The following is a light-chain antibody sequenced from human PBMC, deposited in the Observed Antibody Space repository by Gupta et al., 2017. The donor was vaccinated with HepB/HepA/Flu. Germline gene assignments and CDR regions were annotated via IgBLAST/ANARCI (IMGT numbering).Light chain of an antibody. J-gene: IGKJ2*01. CDR1: QSVSSN. CDR3: QQDNNWPRT. CDR2: GAS. V-gene: IGKV3-15*01. Sequence: EIVMTQSAATLSVSPAEKATTSCRVSQSVSSNLAWYQQKPGQAPRLLIYGASTRATGIPARFSGSGSGTEFTLTISSRQSEDFAVYYCQQDNNWPRTFGQGTKLEIK.